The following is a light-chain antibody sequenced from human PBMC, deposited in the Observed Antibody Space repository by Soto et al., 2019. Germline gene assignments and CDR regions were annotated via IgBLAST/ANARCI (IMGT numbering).Light chain of an antibody. V-gene: IGKV3-11*01. CDR2: DAS. J-gene: IGKJ3*01. CDR1: QSVSSY. CDR3: QQRSNWPST. Sequence: EIVLTQSPATLSLSPGERATLSCRASQSVSSYLAWYQQKPGQAPRLLIYDASNRATGIPARFSGSGSGTDLTLNISRLEPEDFAVYYCQQRSNWPSTFGPGTKVDIK.